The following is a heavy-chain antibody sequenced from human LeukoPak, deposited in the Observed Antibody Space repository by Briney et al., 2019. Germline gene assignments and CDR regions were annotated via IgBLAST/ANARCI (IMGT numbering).Heavy chain of an antibody. CDR3: ARDYKGVLLTY. CDR1: GGSVSSDQ. D-gene: IGHD2/OR15-2a*01. CDR2: IYTSGST. Sequence: SETLSLTCTVSGGSVSSDQWSWLRQPAGKGLEWIGRIYTSGSTNYNPSLKSRVTISVDTSKNQFSLKLSSVTAADTAVYYCARDYKGVLLTYWGQGTLVTVSS. J-gene: IGHJ4*02. V-gene: IGHV4-4*07.